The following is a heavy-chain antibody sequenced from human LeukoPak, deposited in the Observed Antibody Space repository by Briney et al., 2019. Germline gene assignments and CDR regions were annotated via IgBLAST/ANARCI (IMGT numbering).Heavy chain of an antibody. D-gene: IGHD3-16*01. Sequence: PGASLRLAFSAAGFIFSTYGMYWVRQALGKGLGWVAFILHDGSIKNYADSVKGRSTISRDNSKNTLYLQMNSLRAEDTAVYYCAKDSLADIDYWGQGTLVTVSS. CDR3: AKDSLADIDY. CDR2: ILHDGSIK. V-gene: IGHV3-30*02. J-gene: IGHJ4*02. CDR1: GFIFSTYG.